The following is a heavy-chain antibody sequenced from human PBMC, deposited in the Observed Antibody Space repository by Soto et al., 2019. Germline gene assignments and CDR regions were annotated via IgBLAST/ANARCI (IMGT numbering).Heavy chain of an antibody. D-gene: IGHD6-13*01. J-gene: IGHJ4*02. V-gene: IGHV3-33*01. CDR2: IWYDGSNK. CDR3: ARDGVQIAAAGYFDY. Sequence: RQAPGKGLEWVAVIWYDGSNKYYADSVKGRFTISRDNSKNTLYLQMNSLRAEDTAVYYCARDGVQIAAAGYFDYWGQGTLVTVSS.